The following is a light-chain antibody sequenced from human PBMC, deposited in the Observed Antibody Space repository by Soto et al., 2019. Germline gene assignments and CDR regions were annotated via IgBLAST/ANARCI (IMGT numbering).Light chain of an antibody. CDR3: SSSAGSNNPYV. V-gene: IGLV2-8*01. CDR1: SSDVGGHNY. J-gene: IGLJ1*01. Sequence: QSALTQPPSASGSPGQSVAISCTGTSSDVGGHNYVSWYQQHPGKAPKLMIYEVSKRPSGVPDRFSGSKSGNTASLTVSGLQAEDEADYYCSSSAGSNNPYVFGTGTKVTVL. CDR2: EVS.